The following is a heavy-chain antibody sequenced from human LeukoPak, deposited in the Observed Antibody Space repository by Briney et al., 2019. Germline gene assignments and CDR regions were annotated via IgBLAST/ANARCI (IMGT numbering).Heavy chain of an antibody. V-gene: IGHV4-59*01. CDR1: GGSISSYY. CDR3: AREGRQDYLNFDH. CDR2: INYSGST. Sequence: PSETLSLTCTVSGGSISSYYWSWIRQPPGKGLEWIGYINYSGSTNYNPSLKSRVTMSVDTSKNQFSLKLSSVTAADTAMYYCAREGRQDYLNFDHLGQGSPVTVSS. J-gene: IGHJ4*02. D-gene: IGHD4-11*01.